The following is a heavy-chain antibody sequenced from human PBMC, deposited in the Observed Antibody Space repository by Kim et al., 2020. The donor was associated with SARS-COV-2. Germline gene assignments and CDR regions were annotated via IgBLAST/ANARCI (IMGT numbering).Heavy chain of an antibody. D-gene: IGHD2-2*02. CDR1: GGTFSRYA. Sequence: SVKVSCKASGGTFSRYAISWVRQAPGQGLEWMGGIIPIFGTANYAQKFQGRVTITADESTRTAYMELSSLRSEDTAVYYCARDWVIRERDIVVVPAAIGPYSSMDVWGQGTTVTVSS. V-gene: IGHV1-69*13. CDR3: ARDWVIRERDIVVVPAAIGPYSSMDV. J-gene: IGHJ6*02. CDR2: IIPIFGTA.